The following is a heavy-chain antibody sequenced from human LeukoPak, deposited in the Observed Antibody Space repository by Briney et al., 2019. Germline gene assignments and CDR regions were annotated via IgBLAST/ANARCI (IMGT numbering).Heavy chain of an antibody. V-gene: IGHV3-30*04. CDR2: ISYDGSNK. CDR3: ARVSGGHITMIVVVPVLSIDY. Sequence: QSGGSLRLSCAASGFTFSSYAMHWVRQAPGKGLEWVAVISYDGSNKYYADSVKGRFTISRDNSKNTLYLQMNSLRAEDTAVYYCARVSGGHITMIVVVPVLSIDYWGQGTLVTVSS. CDR1: GFTFSSYA. D-gene: IGHD3-22*01. J-gene: IGHJ4*02.